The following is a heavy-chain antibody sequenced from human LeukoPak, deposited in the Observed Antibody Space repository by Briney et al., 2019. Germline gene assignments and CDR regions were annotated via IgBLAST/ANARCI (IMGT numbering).Heavy chain of an antibody. Sequence: PGGSLRLSCAASGFTVSSNYMSWVRQAPGKGLEWVSVIYSGGSTYYADSVKGRFTISRDNTKNSLYLQMNSLRAEDTAVYYCARDLYGGTHDYWGQGTLVTVSS. J-gene: IGHJ4*02. CDR2: IYSGGST. V-gene: IGHV3-53*01. D-gene: IGHD4-23*01. CDR1: GFTVSSNY. CDR3: ARDLYGGTHDY.